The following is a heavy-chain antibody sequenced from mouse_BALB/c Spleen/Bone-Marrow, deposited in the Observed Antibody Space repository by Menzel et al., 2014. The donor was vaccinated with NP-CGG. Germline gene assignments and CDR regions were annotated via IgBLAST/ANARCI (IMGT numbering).Heavy chain of an antibody. Sequence: EVQLQQSGAELVKPGASVKLSCTASGFNIKDTYMHWVKQRPEQGLEWIVGIDPANGNTKYDPKSQGKATITADTSSNTAYLQLSSLTSEDTAVYYCAYYRYDEGGFAFWGQGTLATVSA. CDR3: AYYRYDEGGFAF. CDR1: GFNIKDTY. V-gene: IGHV14-3*02. D-gene: IGHD2-14*01. J-gene: IGHJ3*01. CDR2: IDPANGNT.